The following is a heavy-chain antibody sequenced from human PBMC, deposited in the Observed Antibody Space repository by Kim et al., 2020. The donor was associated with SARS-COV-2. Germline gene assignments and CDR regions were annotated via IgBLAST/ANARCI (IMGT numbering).Heavy chain of an antibody. CDR3: ARVGFLTVKDIAAAGSNEFDY. D-gene: IGHD6-13*01. J-gene: IGHJ4*02. V-gene: IGHV4-34*01. CDR1: GVSFSGYY. CDR2: INHSGST. Sequence: SETLSLTCDVYGVSFSGYYWSWIRQPPGKGLEWIGEINHSGSTNYNPSLKSRVTISVDTSKNQFSLKLSSVTAADTAVYYCARVGFLTVKDIAAAGSNEFDYWGQGALVTVSS.